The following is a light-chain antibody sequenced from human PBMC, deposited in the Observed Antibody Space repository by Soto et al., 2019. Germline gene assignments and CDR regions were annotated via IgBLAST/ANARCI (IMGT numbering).Light chain of an antibody. CDR3: QHFGSPFWT. Sequence: EIVLTQSPGTLSLSPGERATLSCRASQSVSSSYLAWYQQKAGQAPRLLIYGASSRATGIPDRFSGSGSGTDFTLTISRLEPEDFAVYYCQHFGSPFWTFGQGTKVEVK. J-gene: IGKJ1*01. V-gene: IGKV3-20*01. CDR2: GAS. CDR1: QSVSSSY.